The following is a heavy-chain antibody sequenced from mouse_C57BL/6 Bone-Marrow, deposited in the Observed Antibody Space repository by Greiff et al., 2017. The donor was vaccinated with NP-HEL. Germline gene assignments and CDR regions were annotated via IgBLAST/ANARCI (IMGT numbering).Heavy chain of an antibody. CDR1: GYTFTSYW. CDR3: APSYYYGSSYGAWFAY. J-gene: IGHJ3*01. CDR2: IHPSDSDT. D-gene: IGHD1-1*01. Sequence: QVQLQQPGAELVKPGASVKVSCKASGYTFTSYWMHWVKQRPGQGLEWIGRIHPSDSDTNYNQKFKGKATLTVDKSSSTAYMQLSSLTAEDSAVYYCAPSYYYGSSYGAWFAYWGQGTLVTVSA. V-gene: IGHV1-74*01.